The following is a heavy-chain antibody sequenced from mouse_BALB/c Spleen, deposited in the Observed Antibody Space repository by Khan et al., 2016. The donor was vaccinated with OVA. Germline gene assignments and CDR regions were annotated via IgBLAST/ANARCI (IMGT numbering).Heavy chain of an antibody. D-gene: IGHD1-1*01. CDR3: ARLAYYYNSEGFAY. CDR2: ISSGGHYT. Sequence: EVKLLESGGDLVKTGGSLKLSCAASGFTFSTYGMSWVRQTPDKRLEWVATISSGGHYTYYIDSVEGRFTISRDNAKNILYLQMTSLRSEDTAMYYCARLAYYYNSEGFAYWGQGTLVTVSA. J-gene: IGHJ3*01. V-gene: IGHV5-6*01. CDR1: GFTFSTYG.